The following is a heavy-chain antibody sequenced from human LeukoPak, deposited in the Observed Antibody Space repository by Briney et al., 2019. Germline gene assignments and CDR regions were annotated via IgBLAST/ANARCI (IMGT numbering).Heavy chain of an antibody. CDR3: ARDQGSNNYFDH. CDR1: GFTFRDYY. D-gene: IGHD2-2*01. CDR2: ISSRGTTT. J-gene: IGHJ4*02. V-gene: IGHV3-11*01. Sequence: PGGSLRLSCLASGFTFRDYYMPWIRQAPGKGLEWISFISSRGTTTDYADSVKGRFTISSDNANSSLFLQLNSLRAEDTALYYCARDQGSNNYFDHWGQGTLVTVSS.